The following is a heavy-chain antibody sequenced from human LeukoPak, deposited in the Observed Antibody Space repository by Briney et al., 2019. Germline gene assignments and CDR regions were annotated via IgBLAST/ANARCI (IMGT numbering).Heavy chain of an antibody. CDR1: GGTFSSYA. Sequence: SVKVSCKASGGTFSSYAISWVRQAPGQGLEWMGGIIPIFGTANYAQKFQGRVTITADESTSTAYRELSSLRSEDTAVYYCARSDIVVVPAAIDYYYMDVWGKGTTVTVSS. D-gene: IGHD2-2*01. CDR2: IIPIFGTA. V-gene: IGHV1-69*01. J-gene: IGHJ6*03. CDR3: ARSDIVVVPAAIDYYYMDV.